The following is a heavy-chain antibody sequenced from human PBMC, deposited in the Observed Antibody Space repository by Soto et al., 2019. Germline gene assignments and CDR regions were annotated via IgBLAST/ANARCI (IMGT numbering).Heavy chain of an antibody. CDR1: GFPCSNYA. V-gene: IGHV3-23*01. Sequence: HPGGSLRLACVASGFPCSNYAMTWVRQAPGKGLEWVSALSGSGVSTYYADSLMGRFTISRDNSKNTVYLQMNSLRAEDTAVYYCAKIESRFFYDRTGYYPFDYWGQGTLVTVSS. CDR2: LSGSGVST. J-gene: IGHJ4*02. CDR3: AKIESRFFYDRTGYYPFDY. D-gene: IGHD3-22*01.